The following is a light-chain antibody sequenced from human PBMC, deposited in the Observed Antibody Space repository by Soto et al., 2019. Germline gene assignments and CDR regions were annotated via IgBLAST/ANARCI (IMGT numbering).Light chain of an antibody. CDR2: AAS. CDR1: QSISSY. J-gene: IGKJ2*02. V-gene: IGKV1-39*01. CDR3: QQSYSTPRT. Sequence: DIKMTQSPSSLSASVGDRVTITCRASQSISSYLHWYQQKPGKAPKLLIYAASSLQSGVPSRFSGSGSMTDFTLTISSLQPEDFATYYCQQSYSTPRTFGQGTKLEIK.